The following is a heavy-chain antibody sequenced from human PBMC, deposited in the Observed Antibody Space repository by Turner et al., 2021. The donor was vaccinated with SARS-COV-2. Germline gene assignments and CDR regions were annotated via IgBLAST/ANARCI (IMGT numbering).Heavy chain of an antibody. CDR2: IYYSGST. CDR1: GGSISSSSYY. J-gene: IGHJ4*02. CDR3: AGHSPELRGYYFDY. V-gene: IGHV4-39*01. D-gene: IGHD1-26*01. Sequence: QLQLQESGPGLVKPSETLSLTCTVSGGSISSSSYYWGWIRQPPGKGLEWIGSIYYSGSTYYNPSLKSRVTISVDTSKNQFSLKLSSVTAADTAVYYCAGHSPELRGYYFDYWGQGTLVTVSS.